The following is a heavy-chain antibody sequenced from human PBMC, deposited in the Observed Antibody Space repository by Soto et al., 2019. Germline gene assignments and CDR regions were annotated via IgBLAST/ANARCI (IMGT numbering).Heavy chain of an antibody. CDR2: ISGSGGTT. CDR1: GFTFSSYA. J-gene: IGHJ3*02. V-gene: IGHV3-23*01. D-gene: IGHD3-10*01. Sequence: GGSLRLSCAASGFTFSSYAMNWVRQAPGKGLEWVSAISGSGGTTYYADSVKGRFTISRDNSKNTLYLQMNSLRAEDTAVYYCAKDFITLVRGDAFDIWGQGTMVTVSS. CDR3: AKDFITLVRGDAFDI.